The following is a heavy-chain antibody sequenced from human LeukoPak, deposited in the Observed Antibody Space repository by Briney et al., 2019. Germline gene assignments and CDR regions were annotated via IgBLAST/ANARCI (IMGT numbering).Heavy chain of an antibody. CDR3: AGGYSSGWCHY. J-gene: IGHJ4*02. Sequence: SQTLSFTCAVSGGSISSGGYSWSWIRQPPGKGLEWIGYIYHSGSTCYNPSLKSRVTISVDRSKNQFSLKLSSVTAADTAVYYCAGGYSSGWCHYWGQGTLVTVSS. CDR1: GGSISSGGYS. D-gene: IGHD6-19*01. CDR2: IYHSGST. V-gene: IGHV4-30-2*01.